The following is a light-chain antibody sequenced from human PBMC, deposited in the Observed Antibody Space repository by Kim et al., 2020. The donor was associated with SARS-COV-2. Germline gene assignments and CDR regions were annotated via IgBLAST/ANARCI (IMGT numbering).Light chain of an antibody. CDR1: ISNIGSNY. CDR3: AAWDDSLWV. J-gene: IGLJ3*02. Sequence: PVQRVTISCSGSISNIGSNYVYCYQQLPGTAPKLLIYRNNQRPSGVPDRFSGSKSGTSASLAISGLRSEDEADYYCAAWDDSLWVFGGGTKLTVL. CDR2: RNN. V-gene: IGLV1-47*01.